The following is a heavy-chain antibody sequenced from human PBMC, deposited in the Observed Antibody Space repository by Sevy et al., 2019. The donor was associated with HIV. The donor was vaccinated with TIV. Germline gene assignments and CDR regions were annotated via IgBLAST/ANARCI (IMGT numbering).Heavy chain of an antibody. D-gene: IGHD3-22*01. J-gene: IGHJ4*02. CDR1: GYTLAKFS. V-gene: IGHV1-24*01. CDR2: FDPEDGDPEDGKT. CDR3: ATTKDYYDSSGYPFDY. Sequence: ASVKVSCKVSGYTLAKFSIHWVRQAPGKGLEWMTSFDPEDGDPEDGKTIYAQKFLGRVTMTEDPSTDTAYMELSSLRSDDTAVYYCATTKDYYDSSGYPFDYWGQGTLVTVSS.